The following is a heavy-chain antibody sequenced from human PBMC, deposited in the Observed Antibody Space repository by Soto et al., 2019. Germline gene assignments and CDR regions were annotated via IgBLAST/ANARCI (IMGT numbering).Heavy chain of an antibody. CDR1: GFTFSNSA. CDR2: IVVDSNKT. CDR3: AAIISRYNWNSIH. V-gene: IGHV1-58*01. D-gene: IGHD1-7*01. Sequence: MQLVQSGSEVRKPGTSVKVSCQASGFTFSNSAVQWVRQVRGQRPEWMGWIVVDSNKTQYAQQFGERVTITRDMSTSTAYVELSSLRSDDTAIYYCAAIISRYNWNSIHWGPGTLVAVAS. J-gene: IGHJ4*02.